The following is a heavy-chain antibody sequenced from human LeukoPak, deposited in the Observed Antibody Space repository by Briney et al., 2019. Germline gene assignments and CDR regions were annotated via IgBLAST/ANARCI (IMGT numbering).Heavy chain of an antibody. CDR1: GDSVSEYY. V-gene: IGHV4-59*02. CDR2: IYVSGNT. CDR3: ARDHGWSGFNWFDP. Sequence: SETLSLTCSVSGDSVSEYYWSWIRQPPGKGLEWIGYIYVSGNTNYNPSLKSRVTLSLDTSKNQFSLKMTSVTAADTAIYYCARDHGWSGFNWFDPWGQGTLVTVSS. D-gene: IGHD3-3*01. J-gene: IGHJ5*02.